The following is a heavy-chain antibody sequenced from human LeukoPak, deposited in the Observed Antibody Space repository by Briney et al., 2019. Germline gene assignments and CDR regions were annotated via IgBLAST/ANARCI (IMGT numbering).Heavy chain of an antibody. CDR2: IYTSGST. V-gene: IGHV4-61*02. CDR1: GGSISSGSYY. J-gene: IGHJ3*02. D-gene: IGHD3-3*01. CDR3: ARAPITIFGDPFDI. Sequence: PSQTLSLTCTVSGGSISSGSYYWSWIRQPAGKGLEWIGRIYTSGSTNYNPSLKSRVTISVDTSKNQFSLKLSSVTAADTAVYYCARAPITIFGDPFDIWGQGTMVTVSS.